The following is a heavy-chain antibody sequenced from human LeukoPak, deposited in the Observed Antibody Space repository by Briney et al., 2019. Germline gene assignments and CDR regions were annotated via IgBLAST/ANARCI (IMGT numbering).Heavy chain of an antibody. CDR2: ISHDVKTT. D-gene: IGHD3-10*01. CDR3: VKEAYYGWGSSPTFYFDY. V-gene: IGHV3-30*04. J-gene: IGHJ4*02. Sequence: GESLRLSCVASGFSFSDSVIHWVRQAPGKGLEWVAVISHDVKTTYYADSAKGRFTISRDNSRNTVFLQMNRLRPEDTAVYYCVKEAYYGWGSSPTFYFDYWGQGTRVTVSS. CDR1: GFSFSDSV.